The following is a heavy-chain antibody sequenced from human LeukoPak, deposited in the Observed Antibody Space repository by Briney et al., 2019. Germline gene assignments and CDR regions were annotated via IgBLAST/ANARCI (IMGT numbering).Heavy chain of an antibody. J-gene: IGHJ4*02. CDR1: GYSFTSYW. CDR2: IYPGDPDT. CDR3: ARQSSGNRLRY. Sequence: GESLKISCKGSGYSFTSYWIGWVRQMPGKDLVWMRIIYPGDPDTRYSPSFQGQVTISADKSISTAYLQWSSLKASDTAMYYCARQSSGNRLRYWGQGALVTVSS. V-gene: IGHV5-51*01. D-gene: IGHD6-19*01.